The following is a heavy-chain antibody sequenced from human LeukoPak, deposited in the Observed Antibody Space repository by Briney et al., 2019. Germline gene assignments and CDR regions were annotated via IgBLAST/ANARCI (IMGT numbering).Heavy chain of an antibody. CDR1: GFTFSSYG. CDR3: AKDIRYCSSTSCPLYYGMDV. CDR2: IWYDGSNK. D-gene: IGHD2-2*01. V-gene: IGHV3-33*03. J-gene: IGHJ6*02. Sequence: GGSLRLSCAASGFTFSSYGMHWVRQAPGKGLEWVAVIWYDGSNKYYADSVKGRFTISRDNAKNSLYLQMNSLRAEDTALYYCAKDIRYCSSTSCPLYYGMDVWGQGTTVTVSS.